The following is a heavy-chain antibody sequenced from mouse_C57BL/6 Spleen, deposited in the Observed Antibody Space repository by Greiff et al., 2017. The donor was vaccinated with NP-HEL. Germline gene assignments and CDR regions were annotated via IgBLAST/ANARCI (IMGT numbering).Heavy chain of an antibody. J-gene: IGHJ2*01. Sequence: VQLKESGTVLARPGASVKMSCKTSGYTFTSYWMHWVKQRPGQGLEWIGAIYPGNSDTSYNQKFKGKAKLTAVTSASTAYMDLSSLTYDDSAVYYCTRGVTTVVSHFDYWGQGTTLPVSS. V-gene: IGHV1-5*01. CDR3: TRGVTTVVSHFDY. CDR2: IYPGNSDT. D-gene: IGHD1-1*01. CDR1: GYTFTSYW.